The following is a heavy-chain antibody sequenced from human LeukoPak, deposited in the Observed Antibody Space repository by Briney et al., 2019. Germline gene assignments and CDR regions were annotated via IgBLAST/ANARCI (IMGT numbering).Heavy chain of an antibody. CDR3: ARVRIVVVPAAMPVFDY. J-gene: IGHJ4*02. CDR2: ISAYSGNT. Sequence: GASVKVSCKASGYTFTSYGISWVRQAPGQGLEWMGWISAYSGNTNYAQKLQGRVTMTTDTSTSTAYMELRSLRSDDTAVYYCARVRIVVVPAAMPVFDYWGQGTLVTVSS. D-gene: IGHD2-2*01. V-gene: IGHV1-18*01. CDR1: GYTFTSYG.